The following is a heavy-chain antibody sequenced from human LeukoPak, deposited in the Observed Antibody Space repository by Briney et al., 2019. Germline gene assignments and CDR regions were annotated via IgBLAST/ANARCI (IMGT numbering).Heavy chain of an antibody. CDR2: ISGSGGST. Sequence: GGSLRLSCAASGFTFSSYAMSWVRQAPGKGLEWVSAISGSGGSTYYADSVKGRFTISRDNSKNTLYLQMNSLRAGDTAVYYCAKAYSSSWYYNWFDPWGQGTLVTVSS. CDR1: GFTFSSYA. D-gene: IGHD6-13*01. CDR3: AKAYSSSWYYNWFDP. J-gene: IGHJ5*02. V-gene: IGHV3-23*01.